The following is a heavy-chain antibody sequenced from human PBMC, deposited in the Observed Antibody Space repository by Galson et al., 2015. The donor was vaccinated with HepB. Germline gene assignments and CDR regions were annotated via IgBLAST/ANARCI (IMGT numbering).Heavy chain of an antibody. J-gene: IGHJ5*02. Sequence: SVKVSCKASGYTFTGYYMHWVRQAPGQGLEWMGWINPNSGGTNYAQKFQGWVTMTRDTSISTAYMELSSLRSEDTAVYYCARGLFGPVAGTRYNWFDPWGQGTLVTVSS. CDR1: GYTFTGYY. CDR3: ARGLFGPVAGTRYNWFDP. D-gene: IGHD6-19*01. V-gene: IGHV1-2*04. CDR2: INPNSGGT.